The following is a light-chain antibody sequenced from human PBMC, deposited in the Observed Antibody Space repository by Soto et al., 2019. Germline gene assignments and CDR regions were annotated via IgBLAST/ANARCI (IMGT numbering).Light chain of an antibody. J-gene: IGKJ5*01. CDR1: QNIDGY. Sequence: DIQMTQAPSSLSASAGDRLSITCRASQNIDGYLNWYQQKPGQXPKXXIYAASRLQSGVPSRFSGSGYGTDFTLNISNLQPEDFATYYCQQSYGTPITFGQGTRLDIK. CDR2: AAS. CDR3: QQSYGTPIT. V-gene: IGKV1-39*01.